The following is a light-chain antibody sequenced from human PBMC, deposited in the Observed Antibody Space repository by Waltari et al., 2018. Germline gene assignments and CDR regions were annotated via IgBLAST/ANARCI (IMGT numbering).Light chain of an antibody. CDR2: DTS. Sequence: LGLPQSPGTMSLSPGERAPLPCRASQSVRSNYLAWYQQKPGQAPSLLIYDTSTRATGIPDRFSGSGSGTDFTLIISRLEPEDFALYYCQQYGNTPFTFGQGTRLDIK. CDR3: QQYGNTPFT. CDR1: QSVRSNY. V-gene: IGKV3-20*01. J-gene: IGKJ5*01.